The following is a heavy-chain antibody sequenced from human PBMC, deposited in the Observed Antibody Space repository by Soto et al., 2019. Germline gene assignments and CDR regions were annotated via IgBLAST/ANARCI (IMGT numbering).Heavy chain of an antibody. V-gene: IGHV1-69*06. Sequence: ASVKVSCKASGGTFSSYAISWVRQAPGQGLEWMGGIIPIFGTANYAQKFQGRVTITADKSTSTAYMELSSLRSEDTAVYYCARDLRGSGSYYTDYYYGMDAWGQGTTVTVSS. CDR2: IIPIFGTA. D-gene: IGHD3-10*01. CDR1: GGTFSSYA. CDR3: ARDLRGSGSYYTDYYYGMDA. J-gene: IGHJ6*02.